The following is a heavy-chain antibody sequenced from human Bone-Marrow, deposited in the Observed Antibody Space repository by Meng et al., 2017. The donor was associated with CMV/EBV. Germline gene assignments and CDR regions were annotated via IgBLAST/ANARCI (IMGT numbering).Heavy chain of an antibody. J-gene: IGHJ4*02. V-gene: IGHV1-2*02. CDR3: ASLNEYSRSSEEDY. CDR1: GYTFTGYY. CDR2: INPNSGGT. Sequence: ASVKVSCKASGYTFTGYYMHWVRQAPGQGLEWMGWINPNSGGTNYAQKFQGRVTMTRDTSISTAYMELSRLRSDDTAVYYCASLNEYSRSSEEDYWGQGTLVTVSS. D-gene: IGHD6-6*01.